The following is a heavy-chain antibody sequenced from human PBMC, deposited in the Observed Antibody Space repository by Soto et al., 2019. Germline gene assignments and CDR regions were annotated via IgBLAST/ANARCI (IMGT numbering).Heavy chain of an antibody. D-gene: IGHD4-17*01. CDR1: GFTFDDYA. J-gene: IGHJ3*02. Sequence: EVQLVESGGGLVQPGRSLRLSCAASGFTFDDYAMHWVRQAPGKGLEWVSGISWNSGSIGYADSVKGRFTISRDNAKNSLYLQMNSLRAEDTALYYCAKDTIVWFATVTWVAFDIWGQGTMVTVSS. V-gene: IGHV3-9*01. CDR3: AKDTIVWFATVTWVAFDI. CDR2: ISWNSGSI.